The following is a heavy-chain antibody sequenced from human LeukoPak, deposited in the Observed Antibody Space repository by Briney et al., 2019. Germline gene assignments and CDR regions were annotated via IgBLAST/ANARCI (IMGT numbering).Heavy chain of an antibody. D-gene: IGHD1-14*01. CDR2: IYSRGST. Sequence: SETLSLTCNVSGASIKTYYWTWIRQPPGKGLESIGYIYSRGSTNYNPSLKSRVTLSVDTSKNQFSLRLRSPTAADTAVYYCARVREGDHLHQFYLDSWGQGTLVTVSS. V-gene: IGHV4-59*01. CDR1: GASIKTYY. CDR3: ARVREGDHLHQFYLDS. J-gene: IGHJ4*02.